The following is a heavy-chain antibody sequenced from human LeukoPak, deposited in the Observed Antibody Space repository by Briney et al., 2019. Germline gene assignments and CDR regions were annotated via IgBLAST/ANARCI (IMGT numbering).Heavy chain of an antibody. CDR2: IYYSGST. V-gene: IGHV4-30-4*08. Sequence: PSEALSLTCAVYGGSFSDYYWSWIRQPPGKGLEWIGYIYYSGSTYYNPSLKSRVTISVDTSKNQFSLKLSSVTAADTAVYYCARADGYSYGSYYFDYWGQGTLVTVSS. CDR3: ARADGYSYGSYYFDY. CDR1: GGSFSDYY. D-gene: IGHD5-18*01. J-gene: IGHJ4*02.